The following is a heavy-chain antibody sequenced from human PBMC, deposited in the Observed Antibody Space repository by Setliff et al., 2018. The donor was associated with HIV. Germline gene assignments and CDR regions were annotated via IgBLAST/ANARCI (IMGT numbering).Heavy chain of an antibody. V-gene: IGHV3-23*01. Sequence: PGGSLRLSCAASGFTFSSFAMNWVRQAPGKGLEWVSTISGRGTNTYYANSVKGRFTISRDNSKNMVFLQMNSLRAEDTAVYYCAKTTPSSIRYPYCYYMDVWGKGTTVTVSS. CDR3: AKTTPSSIRYPYCYYMDV. J-gene: IGHJ6*03. D-gene: IGHD6-13*01. CDR2: ISGRGTNT. CDR1: GFTFSSFA.